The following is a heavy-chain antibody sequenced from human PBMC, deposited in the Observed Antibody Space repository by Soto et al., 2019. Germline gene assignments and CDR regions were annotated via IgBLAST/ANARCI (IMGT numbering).Heavy chain of an antibody. V-gene: IGHV1-46*01. CDR3: ARVRRSSGYYYGY. CDR1: GYTLTSYY. CDR2: INPSGGST. Sequence: ASAKVSWKASGYTLTSYYMHWVRQAPGQGLEWMGIINPSGGSTSYAQKFQGRVTMTRDTSTSTVYMELSSLRSEDTAVYYCARVRRSSGYYYGYWGQGTPVTVSS. J-gene: IGHJ4*02. D-gene: IGHD3-22*01.